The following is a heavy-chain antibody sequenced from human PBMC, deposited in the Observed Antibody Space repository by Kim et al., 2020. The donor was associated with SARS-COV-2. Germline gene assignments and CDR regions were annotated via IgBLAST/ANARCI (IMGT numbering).Heavy chain of an antibody. CDR1: GGTFSSYA. J-gene: IGHJ4*02. D-gene: IGHD6-19*01. V-gene: IGHV1-69*04. CDR3: AREGIAVAGTMDY. CDR2: IIPILGIA. Sequence: SVKVSCKASGGTFSSYAISWVRQAPGQGLEWMGRIIPILGIANYAQKFQGRVTITADKSTSTAYMELSSLRSEDTAVYYCAREGIAVAGTMDYWGQGTLVTVSS.